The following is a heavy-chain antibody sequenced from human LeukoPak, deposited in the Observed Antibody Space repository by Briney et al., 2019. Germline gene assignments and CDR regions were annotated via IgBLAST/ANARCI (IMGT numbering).Heavy chain of an antibody. D-gene: IGHD3-3*01. CDR2: INPDGSDK. CDR3: AKCRITIYGVADH. Sequence: GGSLRLSCAASGFTFSRQWMSWVRQAPGKGLEWVANINPDGSDKYYVDSVKGRFTISRDNAKSSLYLQMNSLRAEDTAVYYCAKCRITIYGVADHWGQGTLVTVSS. J-gene: IGHJ5*02. CDR1: GFTFSRQW. V-gene: IGHV3-7*02.